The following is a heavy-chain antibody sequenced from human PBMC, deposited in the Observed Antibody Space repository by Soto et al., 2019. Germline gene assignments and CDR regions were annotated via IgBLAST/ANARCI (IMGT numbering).Heavy chain of an antibody. V-gene: IGHV4-30-4*01. Sequence: QVQLQESGPGLVKPSQTLSLTCTVSGDSVSGGDSYWSWIRQPPGKALEWIGYTSFSGYTSYTPCLKSRVTISVDMSKSQFSLRLTSVTAADTAIYYCVRGGNPYHYATSGPGTFDKWGQGTLVSVSS. D-gene: IGHD3-22*01. CDR1: GDSVSGGDSY. CDR3: VRGGNPYHYATSGPGTFDK. CDR2: TSFSGYT. J-gene: IGHJ4*02.